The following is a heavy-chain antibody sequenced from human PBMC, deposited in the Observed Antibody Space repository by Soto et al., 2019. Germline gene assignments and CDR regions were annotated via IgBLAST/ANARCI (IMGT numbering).Heavy chain of an antibody. CDR3: ARLDIVVVVAASGFDY. Sequence: GGSLRLSCAASGFTFSSYAMHWVRQAPGKGLEWVAVISYDGSNKYYADSVKGRFTISRDNSKNTLYLQMNSLRAEDTAVYYCARLDIVVVVAASGFDYWGQGTLVTVSS. CDR1: GFTFSSYA. CDR2: ISYDGSNK. V-gene: IGHV3-30-3*01. J-gene: IGHJ4*02. D-gene: IGHD2-15*01.